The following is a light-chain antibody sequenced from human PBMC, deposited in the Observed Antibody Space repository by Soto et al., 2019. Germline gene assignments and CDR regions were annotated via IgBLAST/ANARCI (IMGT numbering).Light chain of an antibody. J-gene: IGLJ2*01. CDR1: SSNIGAGYD. Sequence: QSVLTQPPSGCGAPGQRVTISCTGSSSNIGAGYDVHWYQQLPGTAPKLLIYGNSNRPSGVPDRFSGSKSGTPASLAITGIQAEDEADYYCQSYDISLRGWAVVFVGGTKLTVL. CDR2: GNS. V-gene: IGLV1-40*01. CDR3: QSYDISLRGWAVV.